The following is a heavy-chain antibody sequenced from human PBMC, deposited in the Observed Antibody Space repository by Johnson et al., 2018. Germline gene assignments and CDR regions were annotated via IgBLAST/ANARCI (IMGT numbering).Heavy chain of an antibody. V-gene: IGHV3-43D*03. Sequence: VRLVESGGVVVQPGGSLRLSCAASGFTFDDYAMHWVRQAPGKGLEWVSLISWDGGSTYYADSVTGRFTISRDNSKNSLYLQMNSLRAEDTALYYCDKGSVPYYYGSGSYSSYYMDVWVKGTTVTVSS. CDR2: ISWDGGST. CDR3: DKGSVPYYYGSGSYSSYYMDV. CDR1: GFTFDDYA. D-gene: IGHD3-10*01. J-gene: IGHJ6*03.